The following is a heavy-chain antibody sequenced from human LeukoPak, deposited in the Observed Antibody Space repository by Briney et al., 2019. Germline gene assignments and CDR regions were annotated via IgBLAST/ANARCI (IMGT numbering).Heavy chain of an antibody. CDR2: ISSSSSYI. D-gene: IGHD6-13*01. V-gene: IGHV3-21*01. CDR1: GFTFSSYS. CDR3: ARGGAIAAAGTRTDY. Sequence: PGGSLRLSCAASGFTFSSYSMNWVRQAPGKGLEWVSSISSSSSYIYYADSVKGRLTISRDNAKNSLYLQMNSLRAEDTAVYYCARGGAIAAAGTRTDYWGQGTLVTVSS. J-gene: IGHJ4*02.